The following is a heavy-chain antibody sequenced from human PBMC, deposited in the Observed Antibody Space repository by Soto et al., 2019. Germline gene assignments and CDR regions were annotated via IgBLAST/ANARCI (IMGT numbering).Heavy chain of an antibody. CDR3: ARGLRLSHDAFDI. V-gene: IGHV4-59*01. CDR2: IYYSGST. D-gene: IGHD5-12*01. CDR1: GGSISSYY. J-gene: IGHJ3*02. Sequence: SETLSLTCTVSGGSISSYYWSWIRQPPGKGLEWIGYIYYSGSTNYNPSLKSRVTISVDTSKNQFSLKLSSVTAADTAVYYCARGLRLSHDAFDIWGQGTMVTVSS.